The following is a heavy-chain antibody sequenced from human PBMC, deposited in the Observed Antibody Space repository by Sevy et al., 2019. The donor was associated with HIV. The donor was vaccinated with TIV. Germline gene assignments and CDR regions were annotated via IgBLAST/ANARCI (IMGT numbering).Heavy chain of an antibody. Sequence: GGSLRLSCAASGFTFSNHGMHWVRQAPGKGLEWVAFIRYDGSNEYYGDSVKGRFTIARDNSKDTPYLQMNSLRPEDKAVYFCAKDRKVLLVVYAIPFDVFDIWGHGTMVTVSS. CDR2: IRYDGSNE. D-gene: IGHD2-8*02. V-gene: IGHV3-30*02. CDR3: AKDRKVLLVVYAIPFDVFDI. CDR1: GFTFSNHG. J-gene: IGHJ3*02.